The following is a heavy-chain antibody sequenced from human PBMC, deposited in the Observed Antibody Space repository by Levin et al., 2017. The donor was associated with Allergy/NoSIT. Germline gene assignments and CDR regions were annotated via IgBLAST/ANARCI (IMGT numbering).Heavy chain of an antibody. CDR1: GGSISSSNW. CDR2: VYHTGST. Sequence: SETLSLTCAVSGGSISSSNWWSWVRQPPGKGLEWIGEVYHTGSTNYNPSLKSRLTISVDKSKNQFSLRLTSVTAADTAVYYCARALEYSGSWGQGTLVTVSS. CDR3: ARALEYSGS. J-gene: IGHJ4*02. D-gene: IGHD5-12*01. V-gene: IGHV4-4*02.